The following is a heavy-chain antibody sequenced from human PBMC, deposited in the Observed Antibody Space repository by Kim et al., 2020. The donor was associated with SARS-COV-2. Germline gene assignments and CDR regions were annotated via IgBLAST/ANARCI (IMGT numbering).Heavy chain of an antibody. CDR1: GGTFSSYA. V-gene: IGHV1-69*13. J-gene: IGHJ6*02. Sequence: SVKVSCKASGGTFSSYAISWVRQAPGQGLEWMGGIIPIFGTANYAQKFQGRVTITADESTSTAYMELSSLRSEDTAVYYCARVGYGSGSYPKGVVTAPNYYYGMDVWGQGTTVTVSS. CDR2: IIPIFGTA. D-gene: IGHD3-10*01. CDR3: ARVGYGSGSYPKGVVTAPNYYYGMDV.